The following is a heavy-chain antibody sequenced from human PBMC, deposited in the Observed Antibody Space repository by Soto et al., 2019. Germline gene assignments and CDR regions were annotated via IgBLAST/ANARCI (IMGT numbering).Heavy chain of an antibody. V-gene: IGHV3-30-3*01. Sequence: QVQLVESGGGVVQPGRSLRLSCAASGFTFSSYAMHWVRQAPGKGLEWVAVISYDGSNKYYADSVKGRFTISRDNSKNPLYLQMNSLRAEDTAVYYCARERTDYYYYYGMDVWGQGTTVTVSS. CDR1: GFTFSSYA. CDR3: ARERTDYYYYYGMDV. CDR2: ISYDGSNK. J-gene: IGHJ6*02.